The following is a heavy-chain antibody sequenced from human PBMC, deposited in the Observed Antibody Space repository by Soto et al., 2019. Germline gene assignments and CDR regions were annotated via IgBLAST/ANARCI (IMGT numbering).Heavy chain of an antibody. Sequence: SLRLSCAASGFTFSSYSMNWVRQAPGKGLEWVSSISSSSSYIYYADSVKGRFTISRDNAKNSLYLQMNSLRAEDTAVYYCARAYSSSWSAYWYFDLWGRGTLVTVSS. CDR2: ISSSSSYI. D-gene: IGHD6-13*01. V-gene: IGHV3-21*01. CDR1: GFTFSSYS. CDR3: ARAYSSSWSAYWYFDL. J-gene: IGHJ2*01.